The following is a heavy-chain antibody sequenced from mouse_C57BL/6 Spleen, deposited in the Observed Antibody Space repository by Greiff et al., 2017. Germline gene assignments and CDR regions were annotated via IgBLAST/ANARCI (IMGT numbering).Heavy chain of an antibody. D-gene: IGHD1-1*01. CDR3: AREGDYYGSYYYAMDY. Sequence: EVQVVESEGGLVQPGSSMKLSCTASGFTFSDYYMAWVRQVPEKGLEWVANINYDGSSTYYLDSLKSRFIISRDNAKNILYLQMSSLKSEDTATYYCAREGDYYGSYYYAMDYWGQGTSVTVSS. CDR2: INYDGSST. CDR1: GFTFSDYY. V-gene: IGHV5-16*01. J-gene: IGHJ4*01.